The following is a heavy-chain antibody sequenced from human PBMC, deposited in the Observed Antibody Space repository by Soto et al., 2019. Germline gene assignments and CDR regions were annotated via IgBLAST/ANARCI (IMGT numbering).Heavy chain of an antibody. V-gene: IGHV3-49*03. CDR1: GFTFGDYA. CDR3: TRTYDFWSGYYYYYYGMDV. J-gene: IGHJ6*02. CDR2: IRSKAYGGTT. D-gene: IGHD3-3*01. Sequence: GGSLRLSCTASGFTFGDYAMSWFCQAPGKGLEWVGFIRSKAYGGTTEYAASVKGRFTISRDDSKSIAHLQMNSLKTEDTAVYYCTRTYDFWSGYYYYYYGMDVWGQGTTVTVSS.